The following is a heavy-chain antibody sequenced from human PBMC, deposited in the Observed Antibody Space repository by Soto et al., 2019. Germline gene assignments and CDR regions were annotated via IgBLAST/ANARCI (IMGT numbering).Heavy chain of an antibody. CDR1: GGSISSSNW. V-gene: IGHV4-4*02. Sequence: SETLSLTCAVSGGSISSSNWWSWVRQPPGKGLEWIGEIYHSGSTNCNPSLKSRVTISVDTSKNQFSLKLSSVTAAYTAVYYCARSTYSDSGSYYLCAFDIWGQGTMVTVSS. J-gene: IGHJ3*02. D-gene: IGHD3-10*01. CDR2: IYHSGST. CDR3: ARSTYSDSGSYYLCAFDI.